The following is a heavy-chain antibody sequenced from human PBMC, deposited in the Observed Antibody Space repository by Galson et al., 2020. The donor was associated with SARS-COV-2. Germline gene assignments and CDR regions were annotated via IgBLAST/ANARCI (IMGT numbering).Heavy chain of an antibody. Sequence: GESLKISCAASGFTFSSYSMNWVRQAPGKGLEWVSSISSSSSYIYYADSVKGRFTISRDNAKNSLYLQMNSLRAEDTAVYYCARDLGNNYYDGSGCMDVWGKGTTVTVAS. CDR3: ARDLGNNYYDGSGCMDV. CDR1: GFTFSSYS. J-gene: IGHJ6*03. D-gene: IGHD3-22*01. CDR2: ISSSSSYI. V-gene: IGHV3-21*01.